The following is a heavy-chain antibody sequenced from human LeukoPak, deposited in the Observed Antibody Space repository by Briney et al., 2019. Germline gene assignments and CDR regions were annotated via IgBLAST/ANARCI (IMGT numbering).Heavy chain of an antibody. CDR3: ARDIWGEQWLPNPGFDY. D-gene: IGHD6-19*01. CDR2: ISSSGSTI. CDR1: GFTFSDYY. J-gene: IGHJ4*02. Sequence: PGGSLRLSCAASGFTFSDYYMSWIRQAPGKGLEWVSYISSSGSTIYYADSVKGRFTISRDNAKNSLYLQMNSLRAEDTAVYYCARDIWGEQWLPNPGFDYWCQGTPVTVSS. V-gene: IGHV3-11*01.